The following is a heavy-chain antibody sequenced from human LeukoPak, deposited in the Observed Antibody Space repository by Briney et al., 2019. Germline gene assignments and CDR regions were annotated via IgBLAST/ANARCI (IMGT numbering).Heavy chain of an antibody. CDR3: ARVSSSLQTYYYDSSGDYYFDY. V-gene: IGHV3-74*01. CDR1: GFTFSSYW. Sequence: PGGSLILSCAASGFTFSSYWMHWVRQAPGKGLVWVSRINSDGSSTSYADSVKGRFAISRDNAKNTLYLQMNSLRAEDTAVYYCARVSSSLQTYYYDSSGDYYFDYWGQGTLVTVSS. CDR2: INSDGSST. D-gene: IGHD3-22*01. J-gene: IGHJ4*02.